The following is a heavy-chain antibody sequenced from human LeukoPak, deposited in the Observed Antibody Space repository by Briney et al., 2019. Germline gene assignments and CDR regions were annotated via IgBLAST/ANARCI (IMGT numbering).Heavy chain of an antibody. CDR3: ARDAQRGFDYSNSHQY. J-gene: IGHJ1*01. CDR2: IWFDGTNK. CDR1: GFTFNHYG. Sequence: GGSLRLSCAASGFTFNHYGMHGVRQAPGEGLEWVSVIWFDGTNKYYAASLKGRFTISRDDLDKTLYLQMTSLSPDDTAVYSCARDAQRGFDYSNSHQYCGQGTPVTVST. V-gene: IGHV3-33*01. D-gene: IGHD4-11*01.